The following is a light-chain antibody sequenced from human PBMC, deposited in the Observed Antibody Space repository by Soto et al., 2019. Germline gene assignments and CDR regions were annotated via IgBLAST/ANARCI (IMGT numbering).Light chain of an antibody. Sequence: DIVMTQSPDSLAVSLGERATINCKSSQSVLYSSNNKNYLAWYQQKPGQTPKLLIYWGSTRESGVPDRFSGSGSGLDFTLSISSLQAEDAAIYYCQQYYTTPTFGQGTKVEIK. CDR2: WGS. J-gene: IGKJ1*01. CDR1: QSVLYSSNNKNY. CDR3: QQYYTTPT. V-gene: IGKV4-1*01.